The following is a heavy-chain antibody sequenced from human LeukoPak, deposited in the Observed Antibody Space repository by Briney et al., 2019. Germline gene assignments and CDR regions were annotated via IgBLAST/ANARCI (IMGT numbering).Heavy chain of an antibody. V-gene: IGHV3-23*01. CDR3: AKDSDSSGPDYFDS. CDR1: GFTFSSYA. CDR2: ISSSGGST. J-gene: IGHJ4*02. Sequence: GGSLRLSCVASGFTFSSYAMSWVRQAPGKGLEWVSAISSSGGSTYYADSVKGRFTISRDTSKNTLYLQMNSLRAEDTAVYYCAKDSDSSGPDYFDSWGQGTLVSVSS. D-gene: IGHD3-22*01.